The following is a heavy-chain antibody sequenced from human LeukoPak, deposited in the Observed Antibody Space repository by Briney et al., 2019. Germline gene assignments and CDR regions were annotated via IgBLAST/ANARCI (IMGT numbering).Heavy chain of an antibody. Sequence: SETLSLTCAVYGGSFSGYYWSWIRQPPGKGLEWIGEINHSGSTNYNPSLKSRVTISVDTSKNQFSLKLSSVTAADTAVYYCARGMVLRYFDWLLSEPITFDYWGQGTLVTVSS. CDR1: GGSFSGYY. CDR3: ARGMVLRYFDWLLSEPITFDY. J-gene: IGHJ4*02. CDR2: INHSGST. V-gene: IGHV4-34*01. D-gene: IGHD3-9*01.